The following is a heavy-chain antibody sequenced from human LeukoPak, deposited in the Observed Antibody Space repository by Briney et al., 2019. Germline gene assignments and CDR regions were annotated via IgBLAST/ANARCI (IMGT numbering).Heavy chain of an antibody. J-gene: IGHJ4*02. V-gene: IGHV3-7*01. CDR3: ARDTLIGAAGPFDY. CDR2: IKQDGSEK. CDR1: GFTFSSYW. D-gene: IGHD6-13*01. Sequence: QAGGSLRLSCATSGFTFSSYWMSWVRQAPGKGLEWVANIKQDGSEKYYVDSVKGRFTISRDNAKNSLYLQMNSLRAEDTAVYYCARDTLIGAAGPFDYWGQGTLVTVSS.